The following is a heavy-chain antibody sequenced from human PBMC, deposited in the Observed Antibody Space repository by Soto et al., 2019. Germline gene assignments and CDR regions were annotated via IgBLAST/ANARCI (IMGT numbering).Heavy chain of an antibody. CDR3: ASPGGYRAMRHFDY. CDR2: IYYSGST. CDR1: GASISSSSYY. Sequence: SETLSLTCTVSGASISSSSYYWGWIRQPPGKGLEWIGSIYYSGSTYYNPSLKSRVNISVDTSKNQFSLKLSSVTAADTAVYYCASPGGYRAMRHFDYWGQGTLVTVS. D-gene: IGHD2-2*01. V-gene: IGHV4-39*01. J-gene: IGHJ4*02.